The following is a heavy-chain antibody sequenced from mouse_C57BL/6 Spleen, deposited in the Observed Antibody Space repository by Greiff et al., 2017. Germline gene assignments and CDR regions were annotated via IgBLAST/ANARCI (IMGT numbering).Heavy chain of an antibody. CDR2: IYPGSGNT. J-gene: IGHJ1*03. CDR1: GYSFTSYY. V-gene: IGHV1-66*01. D-gene: IGHD4-1*01. CDR3: ARRGGGTGYWYFDV. Sequence: VQLQESGPELVKPGASVKISCKASGYSFTSYYIHWVKQRPGQGLEWIGWIYPGSGNTKYNQKFKGKATLTADTSSSTAYMQLSSLTSEDSAVYYCARRGGGTGYWYFDVWGTGTTVTVSS.